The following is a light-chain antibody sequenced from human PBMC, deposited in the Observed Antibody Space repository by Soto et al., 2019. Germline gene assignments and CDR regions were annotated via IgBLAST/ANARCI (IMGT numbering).Light chain of an antibody. CDR3: QQYGSSPGT. CDR1: QTVGSIY. V-gene: IGKV3-20*01. CDR2: GAS. J-gene: IGKJ1*01. Sequence: EIVLTQSPGTLSLSPGERATLSCRASQTVGSIYLAWYQQKPGQAPRLLIFGASIRDSGVTDRFSGSGSGTDFTLTISRLEAEDSAVYYCQQYGSSPGTFGQGTKVDIK.